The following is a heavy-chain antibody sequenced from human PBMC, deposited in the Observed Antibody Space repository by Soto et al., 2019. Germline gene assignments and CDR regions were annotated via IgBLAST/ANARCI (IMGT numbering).Heavy chain of an antibody. CDR2: INSDGTSI. J-gene: IGHJ5*02. D-gene: IGHD1-1*01. CDR3: VRELIHVLGSIRYFDP. V-gene: IGHV3-74*03. CDR1: GFTFRRYW. Sequence: GGSLRLSCAASGFTFRRYWMHWVRQTPGMGLEWLSRINSDGTSIKYGDSVQGRFYMSRDNADNTLYLQMNSLRDDDTGVYYCVRELIHVLGSIRYFDPWGQGTLVTVSS.